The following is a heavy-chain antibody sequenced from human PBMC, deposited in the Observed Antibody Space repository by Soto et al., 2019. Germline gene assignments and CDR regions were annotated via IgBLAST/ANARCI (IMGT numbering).Heavy chain of an antibody. CDR3: AKDQGLFGDYVDYFDY. CDR1: GFTFSSYG. CDR2: ISYDGSNK. J-gene: IGHJ4*02. D-gene: IGHD4-17*01. V-gene: IGHV3-30*18. Sequence: PGGSLRLSCAASGFTFSSYGMHWVRQAPGKGLEWVAVISYDGSNKYYADSVKGRFTISRDNSKNTLYLQMNSLRAEDTAVYYCAKDQGLFGDYVDYFDYWGQGTLVTVSS.